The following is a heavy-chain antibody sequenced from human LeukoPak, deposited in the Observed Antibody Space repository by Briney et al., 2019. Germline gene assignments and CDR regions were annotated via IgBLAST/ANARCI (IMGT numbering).Heavy chain of an antibody. Sequence: GGSLRLSCAASGFTFSSYAMSWVRQAPGNGLEGVSAISGSGGSTYYADSVKGRFPISRDNAKNSLYLQMNSLRAADTAVYYCARDRGWGQGTLVTVSS. V-gene: IGHV3-23*01. CDR3: ARDRG. J-gene: IGHJ4*02. CDR2: ISGSGGST. CDR1: GFTFSSYA.